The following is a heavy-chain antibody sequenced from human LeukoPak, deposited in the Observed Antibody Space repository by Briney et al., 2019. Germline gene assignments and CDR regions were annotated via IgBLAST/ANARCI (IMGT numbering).Heavy chain of an antibody. V-gene: IGHV1-69*04. Sequence: ASVKVSFKASGYSFTVYYMHWVRQAPGQGLEWMGRITPLLAMSNYAQKFQGRVTITADKSTSTAYMELTSLRSEDTAIYYCARDGVLGKYCTNDICSNYYGVDVWGQGTTVTVSS. J-gene: IGHJ6*02. CDR3: ARDGVLGKYCTNDICSNYYGVDV. CDR1: GYSFTVYY. CDR2: ITPLLAMS. D-gene: IGHD2-8*01.